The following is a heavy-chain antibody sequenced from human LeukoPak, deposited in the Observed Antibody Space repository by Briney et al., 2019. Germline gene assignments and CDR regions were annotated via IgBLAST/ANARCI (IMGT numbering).Heavy chain of an antibody. D-gene: IGHD2-2*01. V-gene: IGHV3-30-3*01. CDR3: ARGGVVVPAKIDY. Sequence: GGSLRLSCAASGFTFSSYAMHWVRQAPGKGLEWVAVISYDGSNKYYADSVKGRFTISRDNSKNTLYLQMNSLRAEDTAVYYCARGGVVVPAKIDYWGQGTLVTVSS. CDR1: GFTFSSYA. J-gene: IGHJ4*02. CDR2: ISYDGSNK.